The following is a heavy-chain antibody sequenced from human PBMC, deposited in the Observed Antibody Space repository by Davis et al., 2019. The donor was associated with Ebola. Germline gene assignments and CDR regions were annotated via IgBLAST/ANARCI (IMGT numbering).Heavy chain of an antibody. J-gene: IGHJ4*02. CDR3: ARMIRRPGYFDY. CDR2: IDWDDDK. CDR1: GFSLSTSGVG. V-gene: IGHV2-70*01. Sequence: SGPTLVKPTQTLTLTCTFSGFSLSTSGVGVGWIRQPPGKALEWLALIDWDDDKYYSTSLKTRLTISKDTSKNQVVLTMTNMDPVDTATYYCARMIRRPGYFDYWGQGTLVTVSS. D-gene: IGHD2-2*01.